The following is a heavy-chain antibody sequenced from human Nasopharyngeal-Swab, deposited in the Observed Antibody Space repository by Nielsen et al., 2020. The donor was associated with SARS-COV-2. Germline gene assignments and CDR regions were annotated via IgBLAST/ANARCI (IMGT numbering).Heavy chain of an antibody. V-gene: IGHV3-21*01. Sequence: GESLKISCAASGFTFSSYSMNWVRQAPGKGLEWVSSISSSSSYIYYADSVKGRFTISRDNAKNSLYLQMNSLRAEDTAVYYCARDSSAWPRAFVYWGQGSLVTVSS. CDR2: ISSSSSYI. CDR3: ARDSSAWPRAFVY. J-gene: IGHJ4*02. CDR1: GFTFSSYS. D-gene: IGHD3-3*01.